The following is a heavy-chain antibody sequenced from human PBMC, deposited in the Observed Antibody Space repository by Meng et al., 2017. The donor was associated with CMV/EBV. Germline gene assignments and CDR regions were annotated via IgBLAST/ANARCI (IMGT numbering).Heavy chain of an antibody. CDR2: ISSSSSYI. V-gene: IGHV3-21*01. J-gene: IGHJ3*02. Sequence: GGSLRLSCAASGFTFSSYSMNWVRQAPGKGLEWVSSISSSSSYIYYADSVKGRFTISRDNAKNSLYLQMNSLRAEDTAVYYCARDSQYYDILTGYSRFYAFDIWGQGTMVTVSS. CDR3: ARDSQYYDILTGYSRFYAFDI. CDR1: GFTFSSYS. D-gene: IGHD3-9*01.